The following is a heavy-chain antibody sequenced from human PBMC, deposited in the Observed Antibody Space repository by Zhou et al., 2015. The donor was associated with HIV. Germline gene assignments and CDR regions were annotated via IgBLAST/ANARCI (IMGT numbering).Heavy chain of an antibody. J-gene: IGHJ3*02. CDR1: GYIFPSYG. CDR3: AKDHVHCCRGELNALDT. D-gene: IGHD2-15*01. CDR2: VSGYNGIT. V-gene: IGHV1-18*01. Sequence: QVHLVQSGAEVKKPGASVKVSCKASGYIFPSYGITWVRQAPGQGLEWVGWVSGYNGITMYAQTLQDRLTMTADTSTNTAYMELRSLRSDDTAVYYCAKDHVHCCRGELNALDTWGQGTVVTVSP.